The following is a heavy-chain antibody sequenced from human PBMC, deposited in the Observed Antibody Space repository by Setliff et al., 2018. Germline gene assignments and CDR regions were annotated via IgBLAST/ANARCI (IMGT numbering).Heavy chain of an antibody. D-gene: IGHD3-22*01. CDR2: IWDDGGNK. CDR1: GFTFSTYR. J-gene: IGHJ4*02. CDR3: ARDRGSSGYYPSGHFDY. Sequence: GGSLRLSCAASGFTFSTYRMHWVRQAPGKGLEWVAVIWDDGGNKYHADSVKGRFTISRDNSKSTLYLKMNSLRAEDTAVYYCARDRGSSGYYPSGHFDYWGQGTLVTVSS. V-gene: IGHV3-33*08.